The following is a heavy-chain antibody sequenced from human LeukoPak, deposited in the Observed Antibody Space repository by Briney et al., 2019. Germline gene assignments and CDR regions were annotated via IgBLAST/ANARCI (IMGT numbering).Heavy chain of an antibody. V-gene: IGHV3-30-3*01. J-gene: IGHJ4*02. CDR1: GFTFSSYA. Sequence: GGSLRLSCAASGFTFSSYAMHWVRQAPGKGLEWVAVISYDGSNKYYADSVKGRFTISRDNSKNTLYLQMNSLRAEDTAVCYCARDTSKTYYYDSSGFSPLDYWGQGTLVTVSS. CDR2: ISYDGSNK. CDR3: ARDTSKTYYYDSSGFSPLDY. D-gene: IGHD3-22*01.